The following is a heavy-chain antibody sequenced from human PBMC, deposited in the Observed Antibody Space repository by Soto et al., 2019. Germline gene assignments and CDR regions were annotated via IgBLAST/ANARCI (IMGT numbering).Heavy chain of an antibody. CDR2: SSHTGRT. V-gene: IGHV4-30-2*01. J-gene: IGHJ5*02. Sequence: QLQLQESGSGLVKPSQTLSLTCAVSGGSISSGNSYAWSWIRQPPGKGLECIGSSSHTGRTSYNPSLKGRVTMSVDKAKNPFSLKPSSVTAAHMAVYYCARAVAPYLGTWFDPWGQGSLVIVSS. CDR3: ARAVAPYLGTWFDP. CDR1: GGSISSGNSYA. D-gene: IGHD3-16*01.